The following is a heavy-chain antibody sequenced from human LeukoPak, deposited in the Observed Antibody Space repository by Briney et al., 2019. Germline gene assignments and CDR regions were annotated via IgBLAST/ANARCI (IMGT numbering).Heavy chain of an antibody. V-gene: IGHV3-64*01. D-gene: IGHD3-10*01. Sequence: PGGPLRLSCAASGFAFSSYAMHWVRQAPRKGLEYVSAISSNGGSTYYANSVKGRFTISRDNSKNTLYLQMGSLRAEDMAVYYCARLSVRGVILGMDVWGQGTTVTVSS. J-gene: IGHJ6*02. CDR3: ARLSVRGVILGMDV. CDR1: GFAFSSYA. CDR2: ISSNGGST.